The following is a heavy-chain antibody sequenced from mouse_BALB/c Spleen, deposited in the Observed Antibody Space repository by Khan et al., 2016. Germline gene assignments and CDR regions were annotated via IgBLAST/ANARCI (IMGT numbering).Heavy chain of an antibody. CDR1: GFSLTGYG. CDR2: IWGDGST. D-gene: IGHD1-1*01. J-gene: IGHJ3*01. V-gene: IGHV2-6-7*01. Sequence: QVQLKESGPGLVAPSQSLSITCTVSGFSLTGYGVNWVRQPPGKGLEWLGMIWGDGSTDYNSALKSRLSISKDNSKSQVFLKMNSLQTDDTARYYCARVRYCVPGVFAYWGQGTRVTVSA. CDR3: ARVRYCVPGVFAY.